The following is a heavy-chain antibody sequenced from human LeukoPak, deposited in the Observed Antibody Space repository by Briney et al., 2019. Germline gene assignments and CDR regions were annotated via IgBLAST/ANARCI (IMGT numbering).Heavy chain of an antibody. Sequence: PSETLSLTCTVSGGSISSYYWSWIRQPPGKGLEWIGYIYYSGSTNYNPSLKSRVTISVDTSKNQFSLKLSSVTAADTAVYYCARDPVPAATGYYYYGMDVWGQGTTVTVSS. CDR1: GGSISSYY. CDR3: ARDPVPAATGYYYYGMDV. J-gene: IGHJ6*02. CDR2: IYYSGST. D-gene: IGHD2-2*01. V-gene: IGHV4-59*01.